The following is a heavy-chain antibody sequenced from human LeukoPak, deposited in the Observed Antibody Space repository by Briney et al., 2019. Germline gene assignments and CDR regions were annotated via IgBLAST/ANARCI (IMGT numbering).Heavy chain of an antibody. CDR1: GGSISSSSYY. Sequence: PSETLSLTCTVSGGSISSSSYYWGWIRQPPGKGLEWIGSIYYSGSTYYNPSLKSRVTISVDPSKNQFSLKLSSVTAADTAVYYCARHSGYSYGYAYYYYYMDVWGKENTVTVSS. J-gene: IGHJ6*03. CDR3: ARHSGYSYGYAYYYYYMDV. CDR2: IYYSGST. V-gene: IGHV4-39*01. D-gene: IGHD5-18*01.